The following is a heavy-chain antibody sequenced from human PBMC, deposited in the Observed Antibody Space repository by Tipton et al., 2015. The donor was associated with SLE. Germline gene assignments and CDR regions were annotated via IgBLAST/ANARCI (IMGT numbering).Heavy chain of an antibody. Sequence: TLSLTCSVSGDSISSGGYFWNWIRQRPGEGLEWIGSIYYSGNTYYNPSLKTGVSISLDISTKRLSLQVRSVTAADTAVYYCARVMGPGQAFDIWGQGSVVTVSS. J-gene: IGHJ3*02. D-gene: IGHD5-24*01. CDR1: GDSISSGGYF. V-gene: IGHV4-31*03. CDR2: IYYSGNT. CDR3: ARVMGPGQAFDI.